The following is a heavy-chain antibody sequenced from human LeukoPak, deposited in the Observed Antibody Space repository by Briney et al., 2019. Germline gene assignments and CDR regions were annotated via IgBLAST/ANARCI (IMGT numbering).Heavy chain of an antibody. CDR3: AKRGVVIRVILVGFHKEANYFDS. V-gene: IGHV3-23*01. CDR1: GFTLSNYG. J-gene: IGHJ4*02. Sequence: GGSLRLSCAVSGFTLSNYGMSWVRQAPGKGLEWVAGISDSGGRTNYADSVKGRFSTSRDNPRNTLYLQMNSLRAEDTAVYFCAKRGVVIRVILVGFHKEANYFDSWGQGALVTVSS. CDR2: ISDSGGRT. D-gene: IGHD3-10*01.